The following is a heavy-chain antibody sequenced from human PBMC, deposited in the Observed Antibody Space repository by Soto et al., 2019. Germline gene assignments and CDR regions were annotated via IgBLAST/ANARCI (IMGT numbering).Heavy chain of an antibody. D-gene: IGHD3-10*01. Sequence: ASVKVSCKASGYTFTNYGISWVRQAPGQGLEWMGWINVYNGNTKYAQKVQGRVTMTTDTSTSTAYMELRSLRSDDTAVYYCARGVGSGSYYNQYNWFGPSGQGTLVTVSS. CDR3: ARGVGSGSYYNQYNWFGP. J-gene: IGHJ5*02. CDR1: GYTFTNYG. CDR2: INVYNGNT. V-gene: IGHV1-18*01.